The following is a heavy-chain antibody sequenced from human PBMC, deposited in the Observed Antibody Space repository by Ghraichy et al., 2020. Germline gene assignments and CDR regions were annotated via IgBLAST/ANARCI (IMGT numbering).Heavy chain of an antibody. J-gene: IGHJ5*02. CDR2: IYSTGST. D-gene: IGHD2/OR15-2a*01. V-gene: IGHV4-39*07. Sequence: SETLSLTCNVSGYSISNRGYFWGWIRQPPGKGLEWIGNIYSTGSTYYNPSLKSRATLSVDTSKNHFSLSLRSVTAADTAVYYCLREREYFGDNHWGQGTLVTVSS. CDR3: LREREYFGDNH. CDR1: GYSISNRGYF.